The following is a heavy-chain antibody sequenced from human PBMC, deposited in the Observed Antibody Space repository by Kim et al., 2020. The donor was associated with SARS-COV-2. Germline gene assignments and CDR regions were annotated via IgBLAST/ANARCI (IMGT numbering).Heavy chain of an antibody. CDR1: GYSFTSYW. CDR3: ARSGWFGVTIDAFDI. J-gene: IGHJ3*02. V-gene: IGHV5-51*01. D-gene: IGHD3-10*01. CDR2: IYPGDSDT. Sequence: GESLKISCKGSGYSFTSYWIGWVRQMPGKGLEWMGIIYPGDSDTRYSPSFQGQVTISADKSISTAYLQWSSLKASDTAMYYCARSGWFGVTIDAFDIWGQGTMVTVSS.